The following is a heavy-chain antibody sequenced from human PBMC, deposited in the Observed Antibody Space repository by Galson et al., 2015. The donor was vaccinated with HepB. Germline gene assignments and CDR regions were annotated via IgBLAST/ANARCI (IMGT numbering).Heavy chain of an antibody. D-gene: IGHD1-26*01. J-gene: IGHJ3*02. Sequence: SLRLSCAASGFTFSSYGMHWVRQAPGKGLEWVAVIWYDGSNKYYADSVKGRFTISRDNSKNTLYLQMNSLRAEDTAVYYCARDSSVGARDAFDIWGQGTMVTVSS. CDR1: GFTFSSYG. CDR3: ARDSSVGARDAFDI. V-gene: IGHV3-33*01. CDR2: IWYDGSNK.